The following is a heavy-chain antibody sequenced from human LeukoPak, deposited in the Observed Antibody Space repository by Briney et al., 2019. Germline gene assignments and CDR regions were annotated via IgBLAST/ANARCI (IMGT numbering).Heavy chain of an antibody. CDR3: GRSYQGRDFDY. Sequence: SETLSLTCTVSGGSISSYYWTWIRQPPGKGLEWIGYIYYSGSTNYNPSLKSRVTISVDTSKNQFSLKLSSVTAADTAVYYCGRSYQGRDFDYWGQGTLVTVSS. CDR1: GGSISSYY. CDR2: IYYSGST. V-gene: IGHV4-59*08. J-gene: IGHJ4*02.